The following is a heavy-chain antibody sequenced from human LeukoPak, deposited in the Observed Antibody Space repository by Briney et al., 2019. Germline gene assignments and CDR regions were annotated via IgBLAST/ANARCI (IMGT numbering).Heavy chain of an antibody. V-gene: IGHV4-31*03. J-gene: IGHJ4*02. Sequence: SETLSLTCTVSGVSISSGGYYWRWLRQHPGKGLEWIGYIYYSGSTYYNPSLKSRVTISVDTSKKQFCLKLSSVTAADTAVYYCARDRFPNATPFDYWGQGTLVTVSS. CDR3: ARDRFPNATPFDY. CDR2: IYYSGST. D-gene: IGHD2-15*01. CDR1: GVSISSGGYY.